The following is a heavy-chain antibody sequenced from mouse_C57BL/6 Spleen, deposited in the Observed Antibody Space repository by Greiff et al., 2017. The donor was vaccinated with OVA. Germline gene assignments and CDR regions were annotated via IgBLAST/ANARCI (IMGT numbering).Heavy chain of an antibody. CDR2: IDPSDSET. J-gene: IGHJ1*03. CDR3: ARRNFPWYFDV. Sequence: VQLQQPGAELVRPGSSVKLSCKASGYTFTSYWMHWVKQRPIQGLEWIGNIDPSDSETHYNQKFKDKATLTVDKSSSTAYMQLSSLTSEDSAVYYCARRNFPWYFDVWGTGTTVTVSS. V-gene: IGHV1-52*01. CDR1: GYTFTSYW.